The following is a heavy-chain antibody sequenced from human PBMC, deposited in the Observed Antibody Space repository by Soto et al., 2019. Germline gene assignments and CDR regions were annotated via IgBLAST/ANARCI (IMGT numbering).Heavy chain of an antibody. D-gene: IGHD6-25*01. V-gene: IGHV3-23*01. CDR2: ISGSGGST. J-gene: IGHJ4*02. Sequence: GGSLRLSCAASGFTFSSYAMSWVRQAPGKGLEWVSAISGSGGSTYYADSVKGRFTISRDNSKNTLYLQMNSLRAEDTAVYYCAKDGGEGRLQTRGFDYWGQGTLVTVSS. CDR1: GFTFSSYA. CDR3: AKDGGEGRLQTRGFDY.